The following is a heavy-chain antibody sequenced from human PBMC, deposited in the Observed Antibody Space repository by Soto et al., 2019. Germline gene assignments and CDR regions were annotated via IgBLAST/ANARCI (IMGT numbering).Heavy chain of an antibody. D-gene: IGHD1-26*01. V-gene: IGHV3-30-3*01. J-gene: IGHJ3*02. CDR3: ARDQGGAYFPHDGFDM. CDR2: ISYDDGNVR. Sequence: QEQLVESGGGVVQPWRSLRLSCVASGFPFSEYAMHWVRQAPGKGLEWVAVISYDDGNVRYYADSVQGRFTGSRDNSKNTLFLQMDSLRSEDTAVYYCARDQGGAYFPHDGFDMWGQGTVVTVSS. CDR1: GFPFSEYA.